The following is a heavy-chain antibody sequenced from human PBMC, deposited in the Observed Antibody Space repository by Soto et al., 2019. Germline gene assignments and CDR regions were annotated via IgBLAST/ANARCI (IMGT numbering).Heavy chain of an antibody. J-gene: IGHJ4*02. CDR1: GFTFSSYG. CDR3: AKARLGRYCSGGSCYFHY. Sequence: QVQLVESGGGVVQPGRSLRLSCAASGFTFSSYGMHWVRQAPGKGLEWVAVISYDGSNKYYADSVKGRFTISRDNSKNTLYLKMNSLRAEDTAVYYCAKARLGRYCSGGSCYFHYWGQGTLVTVSS. V-gene: IGHV3-30*18. CDR2: ISYDGSNK. D-gene: IGHD2-15*01.